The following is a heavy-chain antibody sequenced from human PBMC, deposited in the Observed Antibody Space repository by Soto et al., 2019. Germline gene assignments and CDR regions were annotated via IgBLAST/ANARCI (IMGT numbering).Heavy chain of an antibody. J-gene: IGHJ4*02. Sequence: QVQLVESGGGVVQPGRSLRLSCAASGFTFSSSGMHWVRLAPGKGLEWVAAISYDGSNKYYADSVKGRFTISRDSSKNTLSLQMNSLRTADTAMYYCARGGEQQLTRWGFNHWGQGTLVTVSS. D-gene: IGHD3-10*01. CDR3: ARGGEQQLTRWGFNH. CDR1: GFTFSSSG. V-gene: IGHV3-30*03. CDR2: ISYDGSNK.